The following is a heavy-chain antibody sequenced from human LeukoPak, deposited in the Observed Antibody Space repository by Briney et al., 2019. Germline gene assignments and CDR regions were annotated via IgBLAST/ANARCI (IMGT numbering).Heavy chain of an antibody. Sequence: PSETLSLTCAVYGGSFSGYYWSWIRQPPGKGLEWIREINHSGSTNYNPSLKSRVTISVDTSKNQFSLKLSSVTAADTAVYYCARGRPPRRAVAGTGGFDPWGQGTLVTVSS. CDR2: INHSGST. D-gene: IGHD6-19*01. V-gene: IGHV4-34*01. CDR1: GGSFSGYY. CDR3: ARGRPPRRAVAGTGGFDP. J-gene: IGHJ5*02.